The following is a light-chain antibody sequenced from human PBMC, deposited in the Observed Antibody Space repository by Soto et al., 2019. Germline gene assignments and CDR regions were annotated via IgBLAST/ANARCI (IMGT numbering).Light chain of an antibody. CDR2: DVS. CDR1: SSYVGGYNY. V-gene: IGLV2-14*01. CDR3: SSYTSSSTYV. J-gene: IGLJ1*01. Sequence: QSALAQPASVSASPGQSITISCTGTSSYVGGYNYVSWYQQHPGKAPKVMIYDVSNRPSGVSNRFSGSKSGNTAFLIIFGLQAEDEADYYCSSYTSSSTYVFGTGTKVTVL.